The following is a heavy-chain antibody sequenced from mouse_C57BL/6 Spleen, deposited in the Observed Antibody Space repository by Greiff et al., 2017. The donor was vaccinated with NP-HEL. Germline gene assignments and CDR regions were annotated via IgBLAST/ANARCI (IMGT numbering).Heavy chain of an antibody. J-gene: IGHJ1*03. Sequence: EVMLVESEGGLVQPGSSMKLSCTASGFTFSDYYMAWVRQVPEKGLEWVANINYDGRSTYYLDSLTSRFLISRDNAKNMRMLQMSRLKSEDTATYYCARDSTVVAEYFDVWGTGTTVTVSS. CDR1: GFTFSDYY. CDR2: INYDGRST. V-gene: IGHV5-16*01. D-gene: IGHD1-1*01. CDR3: ARDSTVVAEYFDV.